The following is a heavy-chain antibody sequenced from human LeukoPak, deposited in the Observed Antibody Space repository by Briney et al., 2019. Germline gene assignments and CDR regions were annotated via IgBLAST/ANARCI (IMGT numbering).Heavy chain of an antibody. J-gene: IGHJ3*02. CDR1: AFTFSSSR. Sequence: GGSLRLSWAASAFTFSSSRTSSVRQAAGDWREWGSSIRSSSSTIYYADSVKYRFTISRDNAKKSLYLQMNSLRAEDTAVYYCARALYPASDDAFDIWGQGTMVTVSS. CDR2: IRSSSSTI. CDR3: ARALYPASDDAFDI. V-gene: IGHV3-48*01. D-gene: IGHD3-16*01.